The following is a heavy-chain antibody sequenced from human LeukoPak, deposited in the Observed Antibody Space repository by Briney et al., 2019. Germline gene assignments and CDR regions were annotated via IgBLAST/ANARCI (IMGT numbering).Heavy chain of an antibody. Sequence: GRSLRLSCAASGFTFSSYAMHWVRQAPGKGLEGVAVISYDGSNKYYADSVKGRFTISRDNSKNTLYLQMNSLRAEDTAVYYCAREDIAEIYFDYWGQGTLVTVSS. V-gene: IGHV3-30-3*01. D-gene: IGHD5-12*01. CDR1: GFTFSSYA. CDR3: AREDIAEIYFDY. CDR2: ISYDGSNK. J-gene: IGHJ4*02.